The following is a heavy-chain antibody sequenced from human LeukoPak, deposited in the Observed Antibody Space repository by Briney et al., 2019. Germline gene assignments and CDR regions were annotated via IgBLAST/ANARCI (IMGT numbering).Heavy chain of an antibody. CDR1: GGSFSGYY. CDR3: AREPRGYSYGSGIDY. CDR2: INHSGST. J-gene: IGHJ4*02. D-gene: IGHD5-18*01. V-gene: IGHV4-34*01. Sequence: SETLSLTCAVYGGSFSGYYWSWIRQPPGKGLEWIGEINHSGSTNYNPSPKSRVTISVDTSKNQFSLKLSSVTAADTAVYYCAREPRGYSYGSGIDYWGQGTLVTVSS.